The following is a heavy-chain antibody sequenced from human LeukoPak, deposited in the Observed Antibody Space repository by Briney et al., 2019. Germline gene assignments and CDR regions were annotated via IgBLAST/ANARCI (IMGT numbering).Heavy chain of an antibody. V-gene: IGHV4-39*07. Sequence: SETLSLTCTVSGGSISSSSYYWGWIRQPPGKGLEWIGSIYYSGGTYYNPSLKSRVTISVDTSKNQFSLKLSSVTAADTAVYYCARGAQYYYYYYMDVWGKGTTVTVSS. CDR2: IYYSGGT. CDR1: GGSISSSSYY. CDR3: ARGAQYYYYYYMDV. J-gene: IGHJ6*03.